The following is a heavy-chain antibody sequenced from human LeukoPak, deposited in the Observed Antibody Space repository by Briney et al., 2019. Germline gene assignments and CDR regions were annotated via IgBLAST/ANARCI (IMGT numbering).Heavy chain of an antibody. Sequence: GGSLRLSCATSGFTFSSYAMAWVRQAPGKGLEWVAVISYDGSSRYYADSVKGRFTVSRDNSKNTLYLQMNSLRAEDTAVYYCARNDYAKYYFDYWGQGTLVTVSS. CDR2: ISYDGSSR. D-gene: IGHD2-2*01. V-gene: IGHV3-30-3*01. CDR1: GFTFSSYA. J-gene: IGHJ4*02. CDR3: ARNDYAKYYFDY.